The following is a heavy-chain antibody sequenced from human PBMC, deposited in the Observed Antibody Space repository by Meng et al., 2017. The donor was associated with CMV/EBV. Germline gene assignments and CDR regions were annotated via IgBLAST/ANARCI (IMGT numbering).Heavy chain of an antibody. D-gene: IGHD3-3*01. CDR2: ISPNNGGT. CDR3: ASKLYYDFWSAYRGAEGVDPFNI. CDR1: GYTFTGYY. J-gene: IGHJ3*02. V-gene: IGHV1-2*02. Sequence: ASVKVSCKASGYTFTGYYMHWVRQAPGQGHEWMGWISPNNGGTNYVQKFQGRVTMTRDTSISTAYLELNRLTYADTAVYYCASKLYYDFWSAYRGAEGVDPFNIWGQGTAVTVSS.